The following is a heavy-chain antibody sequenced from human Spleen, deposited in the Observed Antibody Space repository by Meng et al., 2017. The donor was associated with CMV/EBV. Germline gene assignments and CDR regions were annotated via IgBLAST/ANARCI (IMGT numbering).Heavy chain of an antibody. CDR3: ARAPNYYDSSGYY. CDR2: ISGSGGIT. Sequence: GGSLRLSCAASGFTFSSYAIHWVRQAPGRGLEWVSTISGSGGITYFADSVKGRFTISRDNSENTVNLQMNSLRAEDTAVYYCARAPNYYDSSGYYWGQGTLVTVSS. D-gene: IGHD3-22*01. J-gene: IGHJ4*02. V-gene: IGHV3-23*01. CDR1: GFTFSSYA.